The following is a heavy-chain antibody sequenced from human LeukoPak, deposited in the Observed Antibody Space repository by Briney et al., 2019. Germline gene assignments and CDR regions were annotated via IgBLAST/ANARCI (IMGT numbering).Heavy chain of an antibody. V-gene: IGHV3-74*01. CDR1: GFSFSTSW. J-gene: IGHJ6*03. CDR3: GRGFGRTGYPGDYYDYMDV. D-gene: IGHD3/OR15-3a*01. Sequence: GGSQRLSCAASGFSFSTSWMHWARQAPGKGLEWVARIDSDDSRTIYADSVEGRFTISRDDAKSTLYLQMNSLRAEDTAVYYCGRGFGRTGYPGDYYDYMDVWGKGTTVTVSS. CDR2: IDSDDSRT.